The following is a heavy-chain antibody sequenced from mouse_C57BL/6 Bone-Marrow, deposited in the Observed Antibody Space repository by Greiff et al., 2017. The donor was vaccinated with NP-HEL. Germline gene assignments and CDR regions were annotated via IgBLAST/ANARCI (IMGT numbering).Heavy chain of an antibody. Sequence: VQRVESGAELAKPGASVKLSCKASGYTFTSYWMHWVKQRPGQGLEWIGYINPSSGYTKYNQKFKDKATLTADKSSSTAYMQLSSLTYEDSAVYYCASDYYGSSGAYWGQGTLVTVSA. CDR3: ASDYYGSSGAY. D-gene: IGHD1-1*01. V-gene: IGHV1-7*01. CDR1: GYTFTSYW. CDR2: INPSSGYT. J-gene: IGHJ3*01.